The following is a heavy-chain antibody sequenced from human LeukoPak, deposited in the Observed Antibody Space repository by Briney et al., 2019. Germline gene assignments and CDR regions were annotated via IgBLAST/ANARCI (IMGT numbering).Heavy chain of an antibody. Sequence: GPLRLSCAASGFTFSSYAMSWVRQAPGKGLEWVSAISGSGGSTYYADSVKGRFTISRDNSKNTLYLQMNSLRAEDTAVYYCAKGPKSLWFGELLPYYYGMDVWGQGTTVTVSS. CDR3: AKGPKSLWFGELLPYYYGMDV. CDR2: ISGSGGST. J-gene: IGHJ6*02. CDR1: GFTFSSYA. D-gene: IGHD3-10*01. V-gene: IGHV3-23*01.